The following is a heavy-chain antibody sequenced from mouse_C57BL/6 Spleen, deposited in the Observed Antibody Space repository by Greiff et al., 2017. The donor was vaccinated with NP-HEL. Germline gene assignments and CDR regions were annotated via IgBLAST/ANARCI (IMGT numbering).Heavy chain of an antibody. CDR3: ARGVYDLYAMDY. CDR1: GYAFTNYL. V-gene: IGHV1-54*01. Sequence: VQGVESGAELVRPGTSVKVSCKASGYAFTNYLIEWVKQRPGQGLEWIGVINPGSGGTNYNEKFKGKATLTADKSSSTAYMQLSSLTSEDSAVYFCARGVYDLYAMDYWGQGTSVTVSS. CDR2: INPGSGGT. D-gene: IGHD2-3*01. J-gene: IGHJ4*01.